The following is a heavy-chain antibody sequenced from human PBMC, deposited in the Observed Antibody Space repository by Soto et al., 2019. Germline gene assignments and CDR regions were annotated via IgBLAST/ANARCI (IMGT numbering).Heavy chain of an antibody. Sequence: QVQLVQSGAEVKKPGASVKVSCKASGSTFTSLDMQRERQAPGQSLEWMGWSKTGNGDTKYSEKFQGRVTISRDKSESTAYMEVSSLKFEDPAVYYCARQAFDIWGQGTTVTVSS. CDR3: ARQAFDI. V-gene: IGHV1-3*04. CDR1: GSTFTSLD. J-gene: IGHJ3*02. CDR2: SKTGNGDT.